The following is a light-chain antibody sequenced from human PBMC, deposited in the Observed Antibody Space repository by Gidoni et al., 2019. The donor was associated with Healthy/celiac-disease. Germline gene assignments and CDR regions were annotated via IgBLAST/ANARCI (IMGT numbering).Light chain of an antibody. V-gene: IGLV1-44*01. CDR1: SSNIGSNT. CDR2: NNN. CDR3: AAWDDSLNGPV. Sequence: GQRVTISCSGSSSNIGSNTVNWYQQLPGTAPKLLIYNNNQRPSGVPARFSGSKSGTSASLAISGLQSEDEADYYCAAWDDSLNGPVFGGGTKLTVL. J-gene: IGLJ2*01.